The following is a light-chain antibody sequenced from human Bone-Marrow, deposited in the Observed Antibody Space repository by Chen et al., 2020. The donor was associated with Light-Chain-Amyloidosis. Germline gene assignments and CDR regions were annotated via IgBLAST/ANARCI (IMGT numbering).Light chain of an antibody. J-gene: IGLJ2*01. CDR2: RDT. V-gene: IGLV3-25*03. Sequence: SYELTQPPSVSVSPGQTARITCSGDDLPTKYAYWYQQKPGQAPVLVINRDTERPSGISERFPCSRSGTTATLSISGGQAEDEADYHCESAGRSGTYEVIFGGGTKLTGL. CDR3: ESAGRSGTYEVI. CDR1: DLPTKY.